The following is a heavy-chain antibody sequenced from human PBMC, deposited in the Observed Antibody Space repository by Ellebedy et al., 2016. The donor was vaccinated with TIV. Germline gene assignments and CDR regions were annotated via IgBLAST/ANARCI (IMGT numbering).Heavy chain of an antibody. CDR1: GSTFDMYS. V-gene: IGHV3-48*02. J-gene: IGHJ3*02. CDR3: ARRGNYLGDAFDT. D-gene: IGHD1-26*01. Sequence: GESLKISXAASGSTFDMYSMNWVRQAAGKGLEWISFIIGTGSTTYYADSVRGRFTVSRDNAKNSLYLQMNSLRDEDTALYYCARRGNYLGDAFDTWGHGAVVIVSS. CDR2: IIGTGSTT.